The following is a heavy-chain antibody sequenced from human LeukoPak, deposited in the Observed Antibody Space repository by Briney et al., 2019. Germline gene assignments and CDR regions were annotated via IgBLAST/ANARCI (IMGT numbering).Heavy chain of an antibody. V-gene: IGHV4-59*01. Sequence: SETLSLTCTVSGGSFSSYYWSWIRQPPGKGLEWIGYIYYSGSTNYNPSLKSRFTISVDTSKNQFSLKLSSVTAADTAVYYCARDKVVVPAAPYYYYYGMDVWGQGTTVTVSS. CDR1: GGSFSSYY. D-gene: IGHD2-2*01. CDR3: ARDKVVVPAAPYYYYYGMDV. J-gene: IGHJ6*02. CDR2: IYYSGST.